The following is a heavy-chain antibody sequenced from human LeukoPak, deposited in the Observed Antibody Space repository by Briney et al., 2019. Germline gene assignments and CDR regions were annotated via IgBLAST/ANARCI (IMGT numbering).Heavy chain of an antibody. CDR1: GGSFSGYY. CDR3: ARGTYYYGSGYGMDV. V-gene: IGHV4-59*01. D-gene: IGHD3-10*01. Sequence: SETLSLTCAVYGGSFSGYYWSWIRQPPGKGLEWIGYIYYSGSTNYNPSLKSRVTISVDTSKNQFSLKLSSVTAADTAVYYCARGTYYYGSGYGMDVWGQGTTVTVSS. CDR2: IYYSGST. J-gene: IGHJ6*02.